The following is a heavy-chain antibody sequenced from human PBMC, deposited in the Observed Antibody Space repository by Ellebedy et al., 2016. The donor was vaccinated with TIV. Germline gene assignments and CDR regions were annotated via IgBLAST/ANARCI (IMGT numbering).Heavy chain of an antibody. CDR2: IFYSGTT. J-gene: IGHJ3*01. CDR1: GGSIRSYY. Sequence: ESLKISCTVPGGSIRSYYWSWIRQSPGKGLEWIGYIFYSGTTNYNPSLKSRVTLSADTSKDQFSLKLTSVTAADTAVYYCARHKGDNNGYLLRGDAFDLWGHGTKVTVSS. V-gene: IGHV4-59*08. CDR3: ARHKGDNNGYLLRGDAFDL. D-gene: IGHD3-22*01.